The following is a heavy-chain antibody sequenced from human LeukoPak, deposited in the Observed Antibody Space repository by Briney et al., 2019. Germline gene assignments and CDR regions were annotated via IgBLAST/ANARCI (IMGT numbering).Heavy chain of an antibody. J-gene: IGHJ4*02. D-gene: IGHD3-22*01. CDR3: ARGRDYYDSSGYGY. V-gene: IGHV4-59*12. CDR1: GGSISHYF. Sequence: PSETLSLTCTVSGGSISHYFWSWIRQPPGKALEWIGYIYYSGSTNYNPSLKSRVTISVDPSKNQFSLKLSSVTAADTAVYYCARGRDYYDSSGYGYWGQGTLVTVSS. CDR2: IYYSGST.